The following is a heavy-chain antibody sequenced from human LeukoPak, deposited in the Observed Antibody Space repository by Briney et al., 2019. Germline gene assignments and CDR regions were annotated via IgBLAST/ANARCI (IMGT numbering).Heavy chain of an antibody. CDR3: ARDAYDILTGGAFDI. D-gene: IGHD3-9*01. J-gene: IGHJ3*02. Sequence: PGGSLRLSCAASGFTFSDYYMSWIRQAPGKGLEWVSYISSSGSTIYYADSVKGRFTIPRDNAKNSLYLQMNSLRAEDTAVYYCARDAYDILTGGAFDIWGQGTMVTVSS. CDR2: ISSSGSTI. V-gene: IGHV3-11*01. CDR1: GFTFSDYY.